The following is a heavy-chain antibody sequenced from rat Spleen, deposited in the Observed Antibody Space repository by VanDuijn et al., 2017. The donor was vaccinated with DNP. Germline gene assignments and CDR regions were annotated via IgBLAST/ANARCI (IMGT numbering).Heavy chain of an antibody. J-gene: IGHJ2*01. CDR2: ISNTGDST. CDR1: GFTFSNYG. Sequence: EVQLVESGGGLVQPGRSLKLSCAASGFTFSNYGMHWIRQAPKKGLEWVATISNTGDSTYYRDSVKGRFTISRDNAKSTLYLQMDSLRSEDTATYYCATLRFDYWGQGVMVTVSS. V-gene: IGHV5-19*01. CDR3: ATLRFDY. D-gene: IGHD1-11*01.